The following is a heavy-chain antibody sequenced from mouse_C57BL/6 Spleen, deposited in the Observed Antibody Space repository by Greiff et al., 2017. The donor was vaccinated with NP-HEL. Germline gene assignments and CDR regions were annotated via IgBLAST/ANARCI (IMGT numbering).Heavy chain of an antibody. Sequence: VHLVESGPGLVAPSQSLSITCTVSGFSLTSYAISWVRQPPGKGLEWLGVIWTGGGTNYNSALKSRLSISKDNSKSQVFLKMNSLQTDDTARYYCARSYYYSLGDYAMDYWGQGTSVTVSS. D-gene: IGHD1-1*01. V-gene: IGHV2-9-1*01. CDR2: IWTGGGT. J-gene: IGHJ4*01. CDR3: ARSYYYSLGDYAMDY. CDR1: GFSLTSYA.